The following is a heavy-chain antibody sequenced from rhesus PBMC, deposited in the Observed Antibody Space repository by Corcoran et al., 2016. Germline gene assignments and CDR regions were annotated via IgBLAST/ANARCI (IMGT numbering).Heavy chain of an antibody. CDR2: IYPVDSDT. CDR1: GYSFTGSW. CDR3: AKDNPGWTGYYFY. V-gene: IGHV5-43*01. J-gene: IGHJ4*01. Sequence: EVQLVQSGAEVKRPGESLRISCKTSGYSFTGSWISWVRQMPGKGLEWVGMIYPVDSDTRYSPSFQGQVTISADKSISTAYLQWSSLKASDTATYYCAKDNPGWTGYYFYWGQGVLVTVSS. D-gene: IGHD3-3*01.